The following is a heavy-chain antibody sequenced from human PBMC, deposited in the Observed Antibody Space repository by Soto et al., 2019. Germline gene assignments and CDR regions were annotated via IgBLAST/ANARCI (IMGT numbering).Heavy chain of an antibody. CDR3: AGITMIAPFDY. CDR2: IYYSGGT. CDR1: GDSISSGGYY. Sequence: SETLSLTCTVSGDSISSGGYYWTWIRQHPGKGLEWIGYIYYSGGTYYNPSLKSRVTISVDTSKNQFSLKLSSVTAADTAVYYCAGITMIAPFDYWGQGTLVTVSS. J-gene: IGHJ4*02. V-gene: IGHV4-31*03. D-gene: IGHD3-22*01.